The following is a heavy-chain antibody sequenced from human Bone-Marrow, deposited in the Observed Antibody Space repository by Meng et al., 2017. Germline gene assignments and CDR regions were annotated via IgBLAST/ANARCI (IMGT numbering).Heavy chain of an antibody. V-gene: IGHV3-30*07. CDR3: ARDRRCSGGSGYPGYYYGMDV. D-gene: IGHD2-15*01. CDR2: ISYDGSNK. J-gene: IGHJ6*02. CDR1: GFTFSSYA. Sequence: GGSLRLSCAASGFTFSSYAMHWVRQAPGKGLEWVAVISYDGSNKYYADSVKGRFTISRDNAKNSLYLQMNSLRAEDTAVYYCARDRRCSGGSGYPGYYYGMDVWGQGTMVTVSS.